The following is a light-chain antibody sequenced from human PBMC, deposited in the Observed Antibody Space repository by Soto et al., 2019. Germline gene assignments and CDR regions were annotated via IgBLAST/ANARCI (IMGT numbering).Light chain of an antibody. CDR2: AAS. CDR3: QQYYSYPHT. CDR1: QGISSY. V-gene: IGKV1-8*01. J-gene: IGKJ2*01. Sequence: AIRMTQSTSSLSASTGDRVTITCRASQGISSYLAWYQQKPGKAPKLLIYAASTLQSGVPSRFSGSGSGTDFTLTISCLQSEDFATYYCQQYYSYPHTFGQGTKLEIK.